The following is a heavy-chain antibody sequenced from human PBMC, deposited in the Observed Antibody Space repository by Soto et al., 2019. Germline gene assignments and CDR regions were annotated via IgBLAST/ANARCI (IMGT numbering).Heavy chain of an antibody. Sequence: GGSLRLSCVGSTSNFKDYAMAWVRQAPGKGLEWVSALTETGGSTYYAASVKGRFTVSRDNAKNSLSLQMNNLRAEDTAVYYCARENSVQAWLHHFDHWGLGTLVTVSS. J-gene: IGHJ4*02. CDR1: TSNFKDYA. V-gene: IGHV3-20*04. CDR2: LTETGGST. D-gene: IGHD5-18*01. CDR3: ARENSVQAWLHHFDH.